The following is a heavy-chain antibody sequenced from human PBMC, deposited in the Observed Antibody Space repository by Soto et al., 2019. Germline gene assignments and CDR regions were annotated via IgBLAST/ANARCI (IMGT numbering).Heavy chain of an antibody. CDR1: GFTFSSNY. J-gene: IGHJ4*02. CDR2: IYSGGST. V-gene: IGHV3-53*01. Sequence: GGSLRLSCAASGFTFSSNYMSLVRQAPGKGLEWVSVIYSGGSTYYADSVKGRFTISRHNSKNTLYLQMNSLRAEDTAVYYCASGGSSLNFDSWGQGTLVTVSS. CDR3: ASGGSSLNFDS. D-gene: IGHD6-6*01.